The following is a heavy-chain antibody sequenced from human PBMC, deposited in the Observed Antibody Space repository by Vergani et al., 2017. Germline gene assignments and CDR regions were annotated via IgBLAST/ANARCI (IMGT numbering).Heavy chain of an antibody. V-gene: IGHV1-69*04. CDR2: IIRILGIA. J-gene: IGHJ4*02. CDR1: GGTFSSYA. CDR3: ARDPVATSSFDY. D-gene: IGHD5-12*01. Sequence: QVQLVQSGAEVKKPGSSVKVSCKASGGTFSSYAISWVRQAPGQGLEWMGRIIRILGIANYAQKFQGRVTSTADKSTSTAYMELSSLRSEDTSVYYCARDPVATSSFDYWGQGTLVTVSS.